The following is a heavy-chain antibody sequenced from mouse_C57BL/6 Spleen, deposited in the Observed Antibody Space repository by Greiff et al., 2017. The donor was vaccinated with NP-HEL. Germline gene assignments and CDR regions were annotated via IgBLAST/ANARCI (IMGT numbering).Heavy chain of an antibody. CDR3: ARVEGVWYFDV. V-gene: IGHV5-16*01. J-gene: IGHJ1*03. CDR2: INYDGSST. CDR1: GFTFSDYY. Sequence: DVKLVESEGGLVQPGSSMKLSCTASGFTFSDYYMAWVRQVPEKGLEWVANINYDGSSTYYLDSLKSRFIISRDNAKNILYLQMSSLKSEDTATYYCARVEGVWYFDVWGTGTTVTVSS.